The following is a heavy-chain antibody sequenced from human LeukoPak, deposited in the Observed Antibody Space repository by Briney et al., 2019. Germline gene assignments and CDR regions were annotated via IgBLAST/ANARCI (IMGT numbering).Heavy chain of an antibody. CDR1: GFTFSSYA. J-gene: IGHJ4*02. CDR2: ISYDGSNK. CDR3: ARGRIAVAGPFDY. Sequence: GGSLRLSCAASGFTFSSYAMHWVRQAPGKGLEWVAVISYDGSNKYYADSVKGRFTISGDNSKNTLYLQMNSLRAEDTAVYYCARGRIAVAGPFDYWGQGTLVTVSS. V-gene: IGHV3-30-3*01. D-gene: IGHD6-19*01.